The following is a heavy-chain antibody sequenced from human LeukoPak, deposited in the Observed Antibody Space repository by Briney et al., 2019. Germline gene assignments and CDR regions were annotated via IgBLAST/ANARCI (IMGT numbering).Heavy chain of an antibody. V-gene: IGHV1-2*02. D-gene: IGHD5-24*01. J-gene: IGHJ4*02. CDR2: INPHSGGT. Sequence: ASVKVSFKASGYTFIGYYIHWVRQAPGQGLEWMGWINPHSGGTNSEQNFQGRVTMSRDTSISTVYMELSRLRSDDTALYYCAREGVIGDGYNFFDYWGQGTLVTVSS. CDR1: GYTFIGYY. CDR3: AREGVIGDGYNFFDY.